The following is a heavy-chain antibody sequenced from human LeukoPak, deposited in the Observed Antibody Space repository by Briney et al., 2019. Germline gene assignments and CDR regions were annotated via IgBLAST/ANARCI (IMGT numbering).Heavy chain of an antibody. J-gene: IGHJ4*02. CDR1: GHTCTGYY. Sequence: ASVKVSCKASGHTCTGYYMHWVRQAPGQGLEWMGWINPKSGGTNYAQKFQGRVTMTRDTSISTAYMELSRLRSDDTAVYYCARDGLSRGDYDYRGCYFDYWGQGTLVTVSS. CDR3: ARDGLSRGDYDYRGCYFDY. CDR2: INPKSGGT. D-gene: IGHD5-12*01. V-gene: IGHV1-2*02.